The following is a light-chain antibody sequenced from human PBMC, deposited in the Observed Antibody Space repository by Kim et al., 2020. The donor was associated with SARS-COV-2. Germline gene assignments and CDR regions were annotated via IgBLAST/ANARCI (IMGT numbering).Light chain of an antibody. Sequence: QSVLTQPASMSGSPGQSITISCTGISSDVGTYTYVSWYQQHSGKTPKVMIYDVSYRPSGVSNRFSGSKSGNTASLTISGLQAEDEADYYCSSYTNNNSLMFGGGTQLTVL. V-gene: IGLV2-14*03. J-gene: IGLJ3*02. CDR3: SSYTNNNSLM. CDR2: DVS. CDR1: SSDVGTYTY.